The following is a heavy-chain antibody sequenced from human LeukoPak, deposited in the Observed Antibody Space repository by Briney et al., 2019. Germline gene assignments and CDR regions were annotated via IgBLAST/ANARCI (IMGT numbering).Heavy chain of an antibody. CDR2: IIPIFGTA. D-gene: IGHD1-26*01. Sequence: SVKVSCKAAGGTFNNYAIIWVRQAPGQGLEWMGGIIPIFGTANYAQKFQGRVTITADKSTSTAYMELSSLRSGDTAVYYCARDLIRQMGATTMERWFDPWGQGTLVTVSS. CDR1: GGTFNNYA. CDR3: ARDLIRQMGATTMERWFDP. V-gene: IGHV1-69*06. J-gene: IGHJ5*02.